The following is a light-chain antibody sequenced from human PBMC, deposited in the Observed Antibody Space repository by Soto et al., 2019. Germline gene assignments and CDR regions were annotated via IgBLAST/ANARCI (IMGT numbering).Light chain of an antibody. V-gene: IGKV3-20*01. J-gene: IGKJ2*01. Sequence: EIVLTQSPGTLSLSPGERATLSCRASQTITNNYLAWYQQKPGQAPRLVMSRASSRATGIPDRFSGGGSETDFTLTISRLEPEDFAVYYCQQYDSSYTFGQGTKLEIK. CDR3: QQYDSSYT. CDR2: RAS. CDR1: QTITNNY.